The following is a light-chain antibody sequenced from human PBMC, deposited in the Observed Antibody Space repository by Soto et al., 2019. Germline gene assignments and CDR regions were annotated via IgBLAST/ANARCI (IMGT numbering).Light chain of an antibody. CDR2: DAS. Sequence: ETVLTQSPATLSLSPGERATLSCRASQSVSSYLAWYQQKPGQAPRLLIYDASNRATGISARFSGSGSGTDFPLTISSLEAEDCAGYYCHQRSNWPGTFGQGTKVEIK. V-gene: IGKV3-11*01. J-gene: IGKJ1*01. CDR3: HQRSNWPGT. CDR1: QSVSSY.